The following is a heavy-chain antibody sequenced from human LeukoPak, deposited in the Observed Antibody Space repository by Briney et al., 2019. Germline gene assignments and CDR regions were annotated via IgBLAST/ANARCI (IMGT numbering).Heavy chain of an antibody. V-gene: IGHV4-31*03. Sequence: SQTLSLTCTVSGGSISSGGYYWSWIRQHPGKGLEWIGYIYYSGSTYYNPSLKSRVTISVDTSKNQFSLKLSSATAADTAVYYCARDSNNDYDSPMDYGMDVWGQGTTVTVSS. CDR2: IYYSGST. CDR3: ARDSNNDYDSPMDYGMDV. D-gene: IGHD3-3*01. J-gene: IGHJ6*02. CDR1: GGSISSGGYY.